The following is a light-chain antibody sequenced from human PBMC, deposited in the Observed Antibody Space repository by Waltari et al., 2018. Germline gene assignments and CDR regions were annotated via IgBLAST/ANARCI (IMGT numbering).Light chain of an antibody. CDR1: ALPKQY. CDR3: QSGDNSGTNRVL. V-gene: IGLV3-25*03. CDR2: KDR. Sequence: SYELTQPPSVSVSPGQTARITCSGDALPKQYVYWYQQKSGQAPILVMYKDRERHSGIPERFSGSSSGTTVTLTISGVQAEDEADYYCQSGDNSGTNRVLFGGGTKLTVL. J-gene: IGLJ2*01.